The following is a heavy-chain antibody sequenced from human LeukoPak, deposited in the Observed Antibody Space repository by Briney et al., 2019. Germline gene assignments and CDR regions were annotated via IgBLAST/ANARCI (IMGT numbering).Heavy chain of an antibody. CDR3: ARETADEYSGSAWDS. CDR2: IKQDGSEK. J-gene: IGHJ4*02. CDR1: GFTFSKYW. V-gene: IGHV3-7*01. D-gene: IGHD6-6*01. Sequence: PGGSLRLSCSVSGFTFSKYWMSWVRQAPGKGLEWVANIKQDGSEKYYVDSVKGRFTISGDNAKNSLYLQMNSLRAEDTAVYYCARETADEYSGSAWDSWGQGTLVTVSS.